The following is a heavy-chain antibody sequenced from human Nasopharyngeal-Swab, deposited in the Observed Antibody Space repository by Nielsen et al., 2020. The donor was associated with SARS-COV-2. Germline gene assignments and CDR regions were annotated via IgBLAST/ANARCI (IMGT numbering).Heavy chain of an antibody. CDR2: ISGSGGST. D-gene: IGHD3-9*01. V-gene: IGHV3-23*01. J-gene: IGHJ3*02. CDR3: ARVRFDWPYVADAFDI. CDR1: GFAFSSYA. Sequence: GGSLRLSCAASGFAFSSYAMSWVRQAPGKGLEWVSAISGSGGSTYYADSVKGRFTISRDNSKNTLYLQMNSLRAEDTAVYYCARVRFDWPYVADAFDIWGQGTMVTVSS.